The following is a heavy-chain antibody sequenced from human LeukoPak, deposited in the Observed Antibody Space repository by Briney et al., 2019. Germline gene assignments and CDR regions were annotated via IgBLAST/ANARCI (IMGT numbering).Heavy chain of an antibody. V-gene: IGHV4-61*01. Sequence: SETLSLTCTVSGGSVSSGSYYWSWIRQPPGKGLEWIGHIYHTGSTNYNPSLKSRVTISLDTSKNQFSLKLTSVSAADTAVYYCARDVRTINVLTGYYRPYYFDYWGQGTLVTVS. CDR3: ARDVRTINVLTGYYRPYYFDY. D-gene: IGHD3-9*01. CDR1: GGSVSSGSYY. CDR2: IYHTGST. J-gene: IGHJ4*02.